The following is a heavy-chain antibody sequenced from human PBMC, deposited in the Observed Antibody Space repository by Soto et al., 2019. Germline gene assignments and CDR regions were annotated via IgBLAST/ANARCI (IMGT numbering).Heavy chain of an antibody. Sequence: SETLSLTCTVSGGSISSYYWSWIRQPPGKGLEWIGYIYYSGSTNYNPSLKSRVTISVDTSKNQFSLKLSSVTTADTAVYYCARSKGEELLWFGELSRAFDIWGQGTMVTVSS. V-gene: IGHV4-59*08. J-gene: IGHJ3*02. D-gene: IGHD3-10*01. CDR2: IYYSGST. CDR3: ARSKGEELLWFGELSRAFDI. CDR1: GGSISSYY.